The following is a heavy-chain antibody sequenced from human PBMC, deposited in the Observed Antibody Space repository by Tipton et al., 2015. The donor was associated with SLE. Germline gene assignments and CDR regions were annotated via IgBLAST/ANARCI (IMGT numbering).Heavy chain of an antibody. CDR3: ARGPPVVVGDTGFYYFDY. D-gene: IGHD2-15*01. CDR2: LYYGGNT. J-gene: IGHJ4*02. V-gene: IGHV4-59*12. CDR1: GGSISTSY. Sequence: TLSLTCSVSGGSISTSYWSWIRQPPGKGLEWIGYLYYGGNTNYNPSLKRRVTISGDTSKNQFSLKLSSVTAADTAVYFCARGPPVVVGDTGFYYFDYWGQGTLVTVSS.